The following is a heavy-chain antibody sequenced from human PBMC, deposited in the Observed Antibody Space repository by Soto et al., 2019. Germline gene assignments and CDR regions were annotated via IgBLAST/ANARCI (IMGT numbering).Heavy chain of an antibody. V-gene: IGHV1-8*01. D-gene: IGHD2-15*01. Sequence: QVQLVQSGAEVKKPGASVKVSCKASGDTFTSYDINWVRQATGQGLEWMGWMNPNSGNTGYAQKFQGRVTMTRNTSISTAYMELSSLRSEDTSVYYCARGAGRRCSGGSCYSYFDYWGQGPVVTVSS. CDR1: GDTFTSYD. J-gene: IGHJ4*02. CDR3: ARGAGRRCSGGSCYSYFDY. CDR2: MNPNSGNT.